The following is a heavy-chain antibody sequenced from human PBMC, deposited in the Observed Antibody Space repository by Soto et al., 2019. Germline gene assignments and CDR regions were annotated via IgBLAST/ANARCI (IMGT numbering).Heavy chain of an antibody. V-gene: IGHV5-51*01. CDR3: ARLTWFGNYNWFDP. CDR1: GGTFRSYT. D-gene: IGHD3-10*01. J-gene: IGHJ5*02. CDR2: IYPSDSDT. Sequence: KVSCKASGGTFRSYTISWVRQAPGQGLEWMGIIYPSDSDTRYRPSFQGQVTISADKSISTAYLQWSSLKASDTAMYYCARLTWFGNYNWFDPWGQGTLVTVSS.